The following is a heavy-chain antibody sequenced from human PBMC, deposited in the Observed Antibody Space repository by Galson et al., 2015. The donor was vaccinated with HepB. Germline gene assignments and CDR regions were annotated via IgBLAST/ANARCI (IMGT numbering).Heavy chain of an antibody. CDR3: ARGLIAALDAFDI. Sequence: SVKVSCKASGYTFTSYDINWVRQATGQGLEWMGWMNPNSGNTGYAQKFQGRVTMTRNTSISTAYMELSSLRSEDTAVYYCARGLIAALDAFDIWGQGTMVTVSS. J-gene: IGHJ3*02. CDR1: GYTFTSYD. V-gene: IGHV1-8*01. CDR2: MNPNSGNT. D-gene: IGHD6-6*01.